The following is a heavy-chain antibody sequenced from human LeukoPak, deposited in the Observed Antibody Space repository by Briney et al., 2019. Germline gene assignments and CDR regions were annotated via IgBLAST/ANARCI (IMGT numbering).Heavy chain of an antibody. V-gene: IGHV1-69*04. CDR3: ARAGGSYYYYYGMDV. J-gene: IGHJ6*02. CDR1: GGTFSSYA. D-gene: IGHD1-26*01. Sequence: ASVKVSCKASGGTFSSYAISWVRQAPGQGLEWMGRIIPILGIANYAQKFQGRVTITADKFTSTAYMELSSLRSEDTAVYYCARAGGSYYYYYGMDVWGQGTTVTVSS. CDR2: IIPILGIA.